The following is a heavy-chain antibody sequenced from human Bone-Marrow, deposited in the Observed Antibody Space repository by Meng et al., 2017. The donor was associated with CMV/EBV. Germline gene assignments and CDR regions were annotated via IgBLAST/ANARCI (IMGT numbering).Heavy chain of an antibody. D-gene: IGHD6-13*01. CDR1: GFTFSSSW. CDR2: IKCDGSEK. J-gene: IGHJ4*02. V-gene: IGHV3-52*01. Sequence: GESLKISCAASGFTFSSSWMHWVCQAPEKGLEWVADIKCDGSEKYYVDSVKGRLTISRDNTKNSLYLQMNSLRAEDTAVYYCAIETAGTYYVDYWGQGTLVTVSS. CDR3: AIETAGTYYVDY.